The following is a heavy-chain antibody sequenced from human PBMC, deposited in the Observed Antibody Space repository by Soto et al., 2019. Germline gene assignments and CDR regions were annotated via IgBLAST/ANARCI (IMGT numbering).Heavy chain of an antibody. J-gene: IGHJ6*04. Sequence: PPVTLSLTCAVYGVSFSGYYWSWIRQPPGKGLEWIGEINHSGSTNYNPSLKSRVTISVDTSKNQFSLKLSSVTAEDTAVYYCAKGVELDVWGNGTTVTVSS. CDR1: GVSFSGYY. V-gene: IGHV4-34*01. CDR3: AKGVELDV. CDR2: INHSGST. D-gene: IGHD1-26*01.